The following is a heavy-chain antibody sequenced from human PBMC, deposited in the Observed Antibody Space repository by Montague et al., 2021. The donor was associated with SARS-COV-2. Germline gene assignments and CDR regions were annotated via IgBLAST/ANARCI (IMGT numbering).Heavy chain of an antibody. D-gene: IGHD6-13*01. CDR3: TRDRGIAAADNYYYGMDV. J-gene: IGHJ6*02. V-gene: IGHV4-59*13. Sequence: SETLSLTCTVSGDSIRSYHWTWIRQPPGKGLEWIGRISDSGRTIYNPSLKSRVTISVGTSKNQFFLNLRSMVAADTAIYYCTRDRGIAAADNYYYGMDVWGPGTTVTVSS. CDR1: GDSIRSYH. CDR2: ISDSGRT.